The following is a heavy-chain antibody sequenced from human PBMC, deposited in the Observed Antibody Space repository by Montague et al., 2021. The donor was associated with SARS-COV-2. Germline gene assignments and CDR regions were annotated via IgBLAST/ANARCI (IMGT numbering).Heavy chain of an antibody. Sequence: SLRLSCAASGFSFSAFSMDRVRQAPGKGLEWVSSISSSSSYIYYADSVKGRFTISRDNAKNSLYLQMNSLRAEDTAVYYCARDQPPLYYYDSSGYPDYWGQGTLVTVSS. CDR2: ISSSSSYI. J-gene: IGHJ4*02. D-gene: IGHD3-22*01. V-gene: IGHV3-21*01. CDR1: GFSFSAFS. CDR3: ARDQPPLYYYDSSGYPDY.